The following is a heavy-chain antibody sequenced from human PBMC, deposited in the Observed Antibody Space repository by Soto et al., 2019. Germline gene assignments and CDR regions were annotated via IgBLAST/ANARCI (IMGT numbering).Heavy chain of an antibody. CDR3: ARYYDFWSGLDY. Sequence: SSETLSLTCTVSGDSISSYYWSWIRQPPGKGLEWIGYIYYSGSTNYNPSLKSRVTISVDTSKNQFSLKLSSVTAADTAVYYCARYYDFWSGLDYWGQGTLVTVSS. CDR2: IYYSGST. J-gene: IGHJ4*02. V-gene: IGHV4-59*01. D-gene: IGHD3-3*01. CDR1: GDSISSYY.